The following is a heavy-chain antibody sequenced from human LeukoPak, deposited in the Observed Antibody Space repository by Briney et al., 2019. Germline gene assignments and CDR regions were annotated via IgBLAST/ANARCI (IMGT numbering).Heavy chain of an antibody. J-gene: IGHJ4*02. CDR3: ARDPPCSGTSCWVY. V-gene: IGHV4-39*02. Sequence: PSETLSLTCTVSGGSISSSSYYWGWIRQPPGKGLEWIGSIYYSGSTYYNPSLKSRVTISVDTSKNQFSLKLSSVTAADTAVYYCARDPPCSGTSCWVYWGQGALVTVSS. D-gene: IGHD2-2*01. CDR2: IYYSGST. CDR1: GGSISSSSYY.